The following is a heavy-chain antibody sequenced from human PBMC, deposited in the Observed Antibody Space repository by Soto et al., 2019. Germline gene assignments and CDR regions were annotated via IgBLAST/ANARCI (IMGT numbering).Heavy chain of an antibody. V-gene: IGHV3-30-3*01. CDR1: GFTFSSYA. J-gene: IGHJ4*02. CDR2: ISYDGSNK. D-gene: IGHD3-22*01. CDR3: ARAAGEGYYDSSGYSI. Sequence: QVQLVESGGGVVQPGGSLRLSCAASGFTFSSYAMHWVRQAPGKGLEWVAVISYDGSNKYYADSVKGRFTISRDNSKNTLYLQMNSLRAEDTAVYYCARAAGEGYYDSSGYSIWGQGTLVTVSS.